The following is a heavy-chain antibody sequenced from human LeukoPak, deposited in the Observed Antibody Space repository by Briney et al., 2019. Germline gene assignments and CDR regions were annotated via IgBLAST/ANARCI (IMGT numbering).Heavy chain of an antibody. CDR2: IYYSGST. V-gene: IGHV4-39*01. Sequence: SQTLSLTCTVSGGSISSGDYYWSWIRQPPGKGLEWIGSIYYSGSTYYNPSLKSRVTISVDTSKNQFSLKLSSVTAADTAVYYCARQRRAVGDFWSGYSFLGYFDYWGQGTLVTVSS. CDR1: GGSISSGDYY. D-gene: IGHD3-3*01. CDR3: ARQRRAVGDFWSGYSFLGYFDY. J-gene: IGHJ4*02.